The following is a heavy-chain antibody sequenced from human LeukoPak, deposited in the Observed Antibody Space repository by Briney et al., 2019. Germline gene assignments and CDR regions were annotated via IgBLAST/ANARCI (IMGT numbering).Heavy chain of an antibody. Sequence: SLKVSCKTSGYTFTSYGTSWVRQAPGQGLEWMSWISAYNGNTHYAQKVQGRVTMTTDTSTSTVYMEMRRLRSDDTAVYYCARDQKSYYDTSGYYAVYWGQGTLVTVSS. J-gene: IGHJ4*02. D-gene: IGHD3-22*01. CDR1: GYTFTSYG. CDR2: ISAYNGNT. CDR3: ARDQKSYYDTSGYYAVY. V-gene: IGHV1-18*01.